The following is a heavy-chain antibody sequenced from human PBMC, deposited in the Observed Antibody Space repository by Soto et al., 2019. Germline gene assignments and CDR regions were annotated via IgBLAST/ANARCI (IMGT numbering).Heavy chain of an antibody. V-gene: IGHV4-31*03. CDR1: GGSIRSGGHY. CDR2: IYYSGRT. J-gene: IGHJ4*02. CDR3: VVGLDGVLGGQHAY. D-gene: IGHD2-15*01. Sequence: PSETLSLTCTVSGGSIRSGGHYWTWIRQLPGQGLEWIGYIYYSGRTYYSPSLQSRLTISVDTSQNQFSLRLTSVTAADTAVYYCVVGLDGVLGGQHAYSGQGALVTVSS.